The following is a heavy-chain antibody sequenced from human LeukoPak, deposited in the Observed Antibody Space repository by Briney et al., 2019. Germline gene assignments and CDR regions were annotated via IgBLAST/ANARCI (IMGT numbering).Heavy chain of an antibody. CDR1: GFTFSSYG. CDR3: ARALWPYYFDY. Sequence: SGRSLRLSCAASGFTFSSYGMHWVRQAPGKGLEWVAIIWYDGSNEYYADSVKGQFTISRDNSKNTLYLQMNSLRAEDTAVYYCARALWPYYFDYWGQGTLVTVSS. V-gene: IGHV3-33*01. D-gene: IGHD2-21*01. CDR2: IWYDGSNE. J-gene: IGHJ4*02.